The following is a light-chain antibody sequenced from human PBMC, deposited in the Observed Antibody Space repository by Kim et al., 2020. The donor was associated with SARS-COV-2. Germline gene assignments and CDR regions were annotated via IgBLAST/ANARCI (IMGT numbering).Light chain of an antibody. V-gene: IGLV2-11*01. CDR3: CSYGGSYTWV. CDR1: TSDIGGYNS. J-gene: IGLJ3*02. Sequence: QSALTQPRSVSGSPGQSVTISCTETTSDIGGYNSVSWYQQHPGKAPKFLIYDVSHRPPGVPDRFSGSKSGNTASLTISGLQADDEADYYCCSYGGSYTWVFGGGTQLTVL. CDR2: DVS.